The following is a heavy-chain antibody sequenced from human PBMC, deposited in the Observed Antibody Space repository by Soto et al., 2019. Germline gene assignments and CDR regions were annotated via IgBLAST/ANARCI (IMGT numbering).Heavy chain of an antibody. V-gene: IGHV5-51*01. J-gene: IGHJ6*02. D-gene: IGHD6-13*01. CDR1: GYSFTSYW. Sequence: GESLKLSCKGSGYSFTSYWIGWVRQMPGKGLEWMGIIYPGDSDTRYSPSFQGQVTISADKSISTAYLQWSSLKASDTAMYYCARTSAAGKYYYGMDVWGQGTTVTVSS. CDR2: IYPGDSDT. CDR3: ARTSAAGKYYYGMDV.